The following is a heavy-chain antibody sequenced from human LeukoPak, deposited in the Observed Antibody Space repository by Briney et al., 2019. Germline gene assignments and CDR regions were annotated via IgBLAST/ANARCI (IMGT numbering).Heavy chain of an antibody. D-gene: IGHD1-26*01. V-gene: IGHV4-59*01. J-gene: IGHJ5*02. CDR1: GGSISSYY. CDR3: ARGRLYSGSYFGWFDP. Sequence: SETLSLNCTVSGGSISSYYWSWIRQPPGKGLDWIGYIYYSGSTNYNPSLKSRVTISVDTSKNQFSLKLSSVTAADTAVYYCARGRLYSGSYFGWFDPWGQGTLVTVSS. CDR2: IYYSGST.